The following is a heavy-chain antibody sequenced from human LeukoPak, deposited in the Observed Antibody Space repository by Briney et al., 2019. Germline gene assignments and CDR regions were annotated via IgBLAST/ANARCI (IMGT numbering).Heavy chain of an antibody. V-gene: IGHV1-2*02. CDR3: ARDATSGYYYYYMDV. D-gene: IGHD3-3*01. Sequence: ASVKVSCKASGYTFSGHYIHWVRQAPGQGLEWMVWINPNSGDTDYAQKFQGRVTMTRDTSISTAYMELSRLRSDDTALYYCARDATSGYYYYYMDVWGKGTTVTVSS. CDR1: GYTFSGHY. CDR2: INPNSGDT. J-gene: IGHJ6*03.